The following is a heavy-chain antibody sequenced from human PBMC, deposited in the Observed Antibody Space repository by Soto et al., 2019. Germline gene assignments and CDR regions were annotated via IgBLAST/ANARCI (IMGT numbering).Heavy chain of an antibody. CDR3: ARLEGLATISYYFDF. J-gene: IGHJ4*02. CDR1: GDSINSDKYY. V-gene: IGHV4-39*01. CDR2: IYYLGNT. Sequence: QLQLQEAGPGLVKPSETLSLTCSVSGDSINSDKYYWGWIRQPPGKGLEWIGSIYYLGNTYYNPSLQTRVPISLDKSKSQFSLKLNSVTAADSAVYFCARLEGLATISYYFDFWGQGALVTVSS. D-gene: IGHD3-9*01.